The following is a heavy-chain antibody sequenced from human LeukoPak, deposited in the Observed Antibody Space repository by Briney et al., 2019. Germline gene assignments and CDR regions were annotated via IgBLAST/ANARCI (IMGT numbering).Heavy chain of an antibody. J-gene: IGHJ5*02. CDR3: ARDWDGWTESFDP. Sequence: GASVKVSCQASGYTFTTFGISWVRQAPGRGLEWMGYTSGRSDDINFAQNFQDRLTMTTDTSTSTAYMELERLTSDDTAVYYCARDWDGWTESFDPWGQGTLVIVSS. V-gene: IGHV1-18*01. CDR2: TSGRSDDI. CDR1: GYTFTTFG. D-gene: IGHD1-26*01.